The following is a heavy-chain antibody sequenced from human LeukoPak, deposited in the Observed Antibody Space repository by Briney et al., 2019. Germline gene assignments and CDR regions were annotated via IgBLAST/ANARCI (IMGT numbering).Heavy chain of an antibody. D-gene: IGHD4-11*01. V-gene: IGHV1-8*03. J-gene: IGHJ4*02. CDR3: ARGSRRRTVTTAYYFDY. CDR2: MNPNSGNT. CDR1: GYTFTSYD. Sequence: ASVKVSCKASGYTFTSYDINWVRQATGQGLEWMGWMNPNSGNTGYAQKFQGRVTITRNTSISTAYMEPSSLRSEDTAVYYCARGSRRRTVTTAYYFDYWGQGTLVTVSS.